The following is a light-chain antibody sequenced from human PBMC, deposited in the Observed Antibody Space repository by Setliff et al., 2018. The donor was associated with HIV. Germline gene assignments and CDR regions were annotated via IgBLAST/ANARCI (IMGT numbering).Light chain of an antibody. Sequence: QCALAQPASVSASPGQSITISCSGSSSDIGTYNYVSWYQQHPGSTPKLIIYDVSHRPSGISNRFSGSKSGNTASLTISGLQAEDEADYYCSSYTSTSILYVFGSGTKVTVL. V-gene: IGLV2-14*03. J-gene: IGLJ1*01. CDR2: DVS. CDR1: SSDIGTYNY. CDR3: SSYTSTSILYV.